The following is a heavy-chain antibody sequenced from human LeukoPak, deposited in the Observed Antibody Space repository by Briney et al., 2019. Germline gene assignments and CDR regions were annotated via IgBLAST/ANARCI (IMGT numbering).Heavy chain of an antibody. V-gene: IGHV3-7*01. J-gene: IGHJ4*02. CDR1: KFTFSTYG. CDR2: IKHDGSET. Sequence: GGSLRLSCAASKFTFSTYGMHWVRQAPGKGLEWVANIKHDGSETDYVDSVKGRFTISRDNAKNSLYLQMNNLRAEDTAVYYCARDPRYCSSIICSQPFDYWGQGTLVTVSS. CDR3: ARDPRYCSSIICSQPFDY. D-gene: IGHD2-2*01.